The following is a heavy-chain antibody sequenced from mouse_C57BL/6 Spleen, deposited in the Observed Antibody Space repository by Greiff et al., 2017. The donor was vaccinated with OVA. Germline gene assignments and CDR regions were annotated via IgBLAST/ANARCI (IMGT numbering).Heavy chain of an antibody. D-gene: IGHD2-3*01. CDR2: ISSGSSTI. J-gene: IGHJ2*01. CDR1: GFTFSDYG. CDR3: AGEGLCPFDY. V-gene: IGHV5-17*01. Sequence: EVKLMESGGGLVKPGGSLKLSCAASGFTFSDYGMHWVRQAPEKGLEWVAYISSGSSTIYYADTVKGRFTISRDNAQNTLFLHMTSLRSEDTAMYYWAGEGLCPFDYWGKGTTLTVSS.